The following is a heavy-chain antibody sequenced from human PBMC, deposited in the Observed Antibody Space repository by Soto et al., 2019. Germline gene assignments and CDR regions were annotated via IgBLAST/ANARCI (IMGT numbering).Heavy chain of an antibody. J-gene: IGHJ4*02. Sequence: PSESLSLTCAVSSGSISSSNWWSWVRQPPGKGVEWIGEIYHSGSTNYNPSLKSRVTISVDKSKNQFSLKLSSVTAADTAVYYCARGMTTVTDVDYWGQGTLVTVSS. V-gene: IGHV4-4*02. D-gene: IGHD4-17*01. CDR2: IYHSGST. CDR1: SGSISSSNW. CDR3: ARGMTTVTDVDY.